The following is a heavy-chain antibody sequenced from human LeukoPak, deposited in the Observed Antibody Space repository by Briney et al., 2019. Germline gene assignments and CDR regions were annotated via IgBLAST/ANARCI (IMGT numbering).Heavy chain of an antibody. V-gene: IGHV1-2*02. CDR2: INPGTGDT. Sequence: ASVKVSCKASGYTFGDYFIHWIRQAPGQGLQWLGWINPGTGDTNYGHDRVTMTTDTSINTVYMELGSLTSGDTAVYFCARANKGFAYFVYWGQGTLVTVS. D-gene: IGHD1/OR15-1a*01. CDR3: ARANKGFAYFVY. CDR1: GYTFGDYF. J-gene: IGHJ1*01.